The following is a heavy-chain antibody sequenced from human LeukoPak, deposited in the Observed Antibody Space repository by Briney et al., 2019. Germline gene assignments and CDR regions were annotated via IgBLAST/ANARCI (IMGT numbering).Heavy chain of an antibody. J-gene: IGHJ3*02. CDR2: MHPGDSDI. CDR3: ARSLYGVNDAFDI. CDR1: GYSFANYW. Sequence: GESLKISCQGSGYSFANYWVGWVRRMPGKGLEWMAIMHPGDSDIRYSPSFQGQVTISADKSISTAYLQWSSLKVSDTAMYYCARSLYGVNDAFDIWGQGTMVTVSS. V-gene: IGHV5-51*01. D-gene: IGHD2-2*02.